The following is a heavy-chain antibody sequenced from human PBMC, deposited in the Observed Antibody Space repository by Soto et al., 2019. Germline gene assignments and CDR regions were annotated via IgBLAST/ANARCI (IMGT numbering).Heavy chain of an antibody. J-gene: IGHJ3*01. CDR3: ATTLYYYDSSGYPDAFDL. Sequence: QVQLVQSGAEVKKPGASVKVSCKASGYTFTSYDINWVRQATGQGLEWMGWMNPNSGNTGYAQKFQGRVTMTRNTSISTAYMELSSLRSEDTAVYYCATTLYYYDSSGYPDAFDLWGQGTMVTVSS. V-gene: IGHV1-8*01. CDR1: GYTFTSYD. CDR2: MNPNSGNT. D-gene: IGHD3-22*01.